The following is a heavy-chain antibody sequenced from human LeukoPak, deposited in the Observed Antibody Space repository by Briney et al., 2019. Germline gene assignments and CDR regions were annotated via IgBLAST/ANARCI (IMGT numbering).Heavy chain of an antibody. V-gene: IGHV3-53*01. J-gene: IGHJ4*02. D-gene: IGHD6-13*01. CDR2: IYSGGNT. CDR3: ARDLGSSSDY. CDR1: GFTVSINS. Sequence: GGSLRLSCTVSGFTVSINSMSWVRQAPGKGLEWVSFIYSGGNTHYADSVKGRFTISRDNSKNTLYLQMNSLRAEDTAVYYCARDLGSSSDYWGQGTLVTVSS.